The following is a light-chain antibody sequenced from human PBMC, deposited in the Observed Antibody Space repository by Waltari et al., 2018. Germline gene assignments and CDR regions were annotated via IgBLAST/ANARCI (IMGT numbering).Light chain of an antibody. Sequence: QSALTQPASVSGSPGQSVTLSCSGASSDVGGLNLVSWYQQQPGKAPKLMIYEGNQRPSGISNRFSGAKSANTASLTISALKAEDEADYYCCSYAGNRTYVFGTGTEVTVL. CDR3: CSYAGNRTYV. CDR1: SSDVGGLNL. V-gene: IGLV2-23*01. CDR2: EGN. J-gene: IGLJ1*01.